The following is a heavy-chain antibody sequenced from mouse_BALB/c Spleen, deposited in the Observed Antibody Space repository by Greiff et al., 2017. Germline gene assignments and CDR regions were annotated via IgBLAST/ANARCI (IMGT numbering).Heavy chain of an antibody. Sequence: VKLMESGPGLVAPSQCLSITCTASGFSLTSYGVHWVRQPPGKGLEWLGVIWAGGSTNYNSALMSRLSISKDNSKSQVFLKMSSLQTDDPAMYYCTRDLLGYYFDYWGQGTTLTVSS. CDR3: TRDLLGYYFDY. D-gene: IGHD2-10*01. J-gene: IGHJ2*01. CDR2: IWAGGST. CDR1: GFSLTSYG. V-gene: IGHV2-9*02.